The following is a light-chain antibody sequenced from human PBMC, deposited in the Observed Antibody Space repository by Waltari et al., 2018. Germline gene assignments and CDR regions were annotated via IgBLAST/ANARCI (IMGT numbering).Light chain of an antibody. J-gene: IGLJ2*01. CDR1: SSNIGSNY. CDR3: AAWDDSLSGCVV. CDR2: RNN. V-gene: IGLV1-47*01. Sequence: QSVLTQPPSASGTPGQRVTISCSGRSSNIGSNYAFWYQQLPGTAPKLLIYRNNQRPSGVPDRFFGSKSCTSASLVISGLRSEDEAYYYCAAWDDSLSGCVVFGGGTKVTVL.